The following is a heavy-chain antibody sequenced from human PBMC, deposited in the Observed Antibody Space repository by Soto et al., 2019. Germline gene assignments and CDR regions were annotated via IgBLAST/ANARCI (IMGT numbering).Heavy chain of an antibody. Sequence: QVQLQESGPGLVKPSETLSLTYTVSVSGGSVSTGVHYWSWIRQPPGKGLEWIGYIYYSGSTNYNPSLKSRVTISVDTSKKQFSLRLASVTAADTAVYYCARGYYSSWYWFDRWGRGTLVTVSS. CDR2: IYYSGST. CDR1: GGSVSTGVHY. D-gene: IGHD6-13*01. CDR3: ARGYYSSWYWFDR. V-gene: IGHV4-61*08. J-gene: IGHJ2*01.